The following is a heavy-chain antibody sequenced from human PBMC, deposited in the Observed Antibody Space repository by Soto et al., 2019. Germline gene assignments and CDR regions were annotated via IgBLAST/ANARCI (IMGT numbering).Heavy chain of an antibody. CDR2: IRSKAYGGTT. Sequence: LRLSCTASGFTFGDYAMSWVRQAPGKGLEWVGLIRSKAYGGTTEYAASVKGRFTISRDDSKSIAYLQMNSLKTEDTAVYYCTRERLTIFGVVAYYYGMDVWGQGTTVTVSS. CDR3: TRERLTIFGVVAYYYGMDV. V-gene: IGHV3-49*04. J-gene: IGHJ6*02. CDR1: GFTFGDYA. D-gene: IGHD3-3*02.